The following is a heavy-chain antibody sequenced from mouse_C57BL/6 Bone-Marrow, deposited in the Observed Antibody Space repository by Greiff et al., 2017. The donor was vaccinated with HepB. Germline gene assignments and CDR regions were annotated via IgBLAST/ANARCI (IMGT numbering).Heavy chain of an antibody. CDR2: ISDGGSYT. V-gene: IGHV5-4*03. CDR3: ARQEHITTVVAFYAMDY. J-gene: IGHJ4*01. Sequence: EVKLVDSGGGLVKPGGSLKLSCAASGFTFSSYAMSWVRQTPEKRLEWVATISDGGSYTYYPDNVKGRFTISRDNAKNNLYLQMSHLKSEDTAMYYCARQEHITTVVAFYAMDYWGQGTSVTVSS. D-gene: IGHD1-1*01. CDR1: GFTFSSYA.